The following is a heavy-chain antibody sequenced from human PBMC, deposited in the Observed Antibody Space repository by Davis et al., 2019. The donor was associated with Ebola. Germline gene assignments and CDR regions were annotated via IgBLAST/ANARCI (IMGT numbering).Heavy chain of an antibody. CDR1: GGSFSGYY. Sequence: MPSETLSLTCAVYGGSFSGYYWSWIRQPPGKGLEWIGEINHIGSTNYNPSLKSRVTISVDTSKNQFSLKLSSVTAADTAVYYCARVRYSSGWTTRYYFDYWGQGTLVTVSS. J-gene: IGHJ4*02. V-gene: IGHV4-34*01. CDR2: INHIGST. CDR3: ARVRYSSGWTTRYYFDY. D-gene: IGHD6-19*01.